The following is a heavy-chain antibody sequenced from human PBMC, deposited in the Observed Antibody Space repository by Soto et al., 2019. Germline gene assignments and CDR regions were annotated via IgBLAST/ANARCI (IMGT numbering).Heavy chain of an antibody. D-gene: IGHD3-22*01. J-gene: IGHJ4*02. Sequence: GESLKISCAASGFTFSSYAMSWVRQAPGKGLELVSAISGSGGSTYYANSVKGRFTISRDNSKNTLYLQMNSLRAEDTAEYYCARHEPYYYDSSGYYFDYWGQGTLVTVSS. CDR1: GFTFSSYA. CDR2: ISGSGGST. V-gene: IGHV3-23*01. CDR3: ARHEPYYYDSSGYYFDY.